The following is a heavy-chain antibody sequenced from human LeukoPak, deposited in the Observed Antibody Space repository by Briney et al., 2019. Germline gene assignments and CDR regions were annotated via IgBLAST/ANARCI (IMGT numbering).Heavy chain of an antibody. J-gene: IGHJ6*02. CDR3: AREGFRSHSGYYYYHMDV. D-gene: IGHD6-25*01. Sequence: GGSLRLSCAASGFTFSSYWMSWVRQAPGKGLEWVANIKQDGNEKYYVDSVKGRFTISRDNAKNSLYLQMNSLRAEDTAVYYCAREGFRSHSGYYYYHMDVWGQGTTVTVSS. CDR1: GFTFSSYW. V-gene: IGHV3-7*01. CDR2: IKQDGNEK.